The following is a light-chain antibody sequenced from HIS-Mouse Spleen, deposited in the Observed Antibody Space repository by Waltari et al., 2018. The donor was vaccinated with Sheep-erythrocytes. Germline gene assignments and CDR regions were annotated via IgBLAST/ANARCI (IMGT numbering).Light chain of an antibody. V-gene: IGKV4-1*01. CDR3: QQYYSTPFT. J-gene: IGKJ3*01. Sequence: DIVMTQSPDSLAVSLGEWATINCKSSQSVLYSSNNKNDLAWYQQKPGQPPKLLIYWASTRESGVPDRFSGSGSGTDFTLTISSLQAEDVAVYYCQQYYSTPFTFGPGTKVDIK. CDR1: QSVLYSSNNKND. CDR2: WAS.